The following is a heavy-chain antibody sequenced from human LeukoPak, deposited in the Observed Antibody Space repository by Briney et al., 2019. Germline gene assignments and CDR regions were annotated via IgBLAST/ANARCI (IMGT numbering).Heavy chain of an antibody. CDR3: ARVGKGTAVIPRPYYFDY. D-gene: IGHD2-21*01. J-gene: IGHJ4*02. CDR1: GYTFTSYD. Sequence: ASVKVSCKASGYTFTSYDINWVRQATGQGLEWMGWMNPNSGNTGYAQKFQGRVTMTRNTSISTAYMELSSLRSEDTAVYYCARVGKGTAVIPRPYYFDYWGQGTLVTVSS. V-gene: IGHV1-8*01. CDR2: MNPNSGNT.